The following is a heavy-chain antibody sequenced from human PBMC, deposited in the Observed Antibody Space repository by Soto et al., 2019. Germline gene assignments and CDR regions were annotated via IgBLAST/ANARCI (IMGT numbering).Heavy chain of an antibody. Sequence: GGSLRLSCAASGFTFSSYAMSWVRQAPGKGLEWVSAISGSGGSTYYADSVKGRFTISRDNSKNTLYLQMNSLRAEDTAVYYCAKGTYYYDSSGYYYDRGGAFDIWGQGTMVT. J-gene: IGHJ3*02. D-gene: IGHD3-22*01. CDR3: AKGTYYYDSSGYYYDRGGAFDI. V-gene: IGHV3-23*01. CDR1: GFTFSSYA. CDR2: ISGSGGST.